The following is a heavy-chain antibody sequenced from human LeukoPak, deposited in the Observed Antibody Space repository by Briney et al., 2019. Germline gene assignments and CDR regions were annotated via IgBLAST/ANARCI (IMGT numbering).Heavy chain of an antibody. Sequence: GASVKVSCKASGYTFTGYYMHWVRQAPGQGLEWMGRINPNSGGTNYAQKFQGRVTMTRDTSISTAYMELSRLRSDDTAVYYCARITIGYCSSTSCPPVDSSSWYEDYWGQGTLVTVSS. CDR3: ARITIGYCSSTSCPPVDSSSWYEDY. CDR1: GYTFTGYY. J-gene: IGHJ4*02. CDR2: INPNSGGT. V-gene: IGHV1-2*06. D-gene: IGHD2-2*01.